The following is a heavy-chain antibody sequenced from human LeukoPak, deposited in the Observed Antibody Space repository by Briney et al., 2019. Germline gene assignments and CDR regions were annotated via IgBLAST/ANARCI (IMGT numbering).Heavy chain of an antibody. V-gene: IGHV1-69*05. CDR2: IIPIFGTA. J-gene: IGHJ6*03. CDR3: ARGGSYYYYYYYMDV. Sequence: SVKVSCKASGGTFSSYAISWVRQAPGQGLEWMGGIIPIFGTANYAQKFQGRVTITTDESTSTAYMELSSLRSEDTAVYYCARGGSYYYYYYYMDVWGKGTTVTVSS. D-gene: IGHD1-26*01. CDR1: GGTFSSYA.